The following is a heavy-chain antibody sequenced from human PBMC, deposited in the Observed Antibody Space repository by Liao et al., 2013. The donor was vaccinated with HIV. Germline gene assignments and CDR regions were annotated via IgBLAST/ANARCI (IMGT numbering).Heavy chain of an antibody. CDR3: ARAVSGVRGVHFDY. CDR1: GGSISSGDYY. CDR2: IYYSGST. V-gene: IGHV4-30-4*08. Sequence: QVQLQESGPGLVKPSQTLSLTCTVSGGSISSGDYYWSWIRQPPGKGLEWIGYIYYSGSTYYNPSLKSRVTISVDTSKNHFSLKVTSMTAADTALYYCARAVSGVRGVHFDYWGQGALVTVSS. J-gene: IGHJ4*02. D-gene: IGHD3-10*01.